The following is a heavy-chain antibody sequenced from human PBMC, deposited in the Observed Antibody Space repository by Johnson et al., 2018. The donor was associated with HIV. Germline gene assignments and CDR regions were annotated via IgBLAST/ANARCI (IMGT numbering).Heavy chain of an antibody. CDR3: AREGGIRGPSPVDAFDI. CDR1: GFTFSSYG. V-gene: IGHV3-30*03. Sequence: VLLVESGGGVVQPGRSLRLSCAGSGFTFSSYGMHWVRQAPGKGLEWVALISNDGSNKYYADSVKGRFTISRDNAKNSLYLQMNSLRAEDTAVYYCAREGGIRGPSPVDAFDIWGQGTMVTVSS. CDR2: ISNDGSNK. D-gene: IGHD3-16*01. J-gene: IGHJ3*02.